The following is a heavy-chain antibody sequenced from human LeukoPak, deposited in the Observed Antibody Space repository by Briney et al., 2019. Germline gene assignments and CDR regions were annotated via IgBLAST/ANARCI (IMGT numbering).Heavy chain of an antibody. CDR2: IRSKTNNYAT. Sequence: PGGSLRLSCAASGFTFSGSALHWVRQASGKGLEWVGHIRSKTNNYATEYAASVKGRFTISRDDSKNTAYLQMNSLETEDTAVYYCASDSNGDYAMSMDVWGQGTTVTVSS. CDR1: GFTFSGSA. V-gene: IGHV3-73*01. CDR3: ASDSNGDYAMSMDV. D-gene: IGHD4-17*01. J-gene: IGHJ6*02.